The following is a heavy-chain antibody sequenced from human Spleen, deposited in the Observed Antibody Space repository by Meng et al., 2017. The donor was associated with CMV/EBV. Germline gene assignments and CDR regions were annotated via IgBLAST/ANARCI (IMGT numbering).Heavy chain of an antibody. Sequence: GGSLRLSCAASGFTFSSYSMNWVRQAPGKGLGWVSSISSSSSYIYYADSVKGRFTISRDNAKNSLYLQMNSLRAEDTAVYYCARDRVRVGTTIVGVVIKRPRGDSYDGMDVWGQGTTVTVSS. J-gene: IGHJ6*02. CDR3: ARDRVRVGTTIVGVVIKRPRGDSYDGMDV. CDR2: ISSSSSYI. D-gene: IGHD3-3*01. CDR1: GFTFSSYS. V-gene: IGHV3-21*01.